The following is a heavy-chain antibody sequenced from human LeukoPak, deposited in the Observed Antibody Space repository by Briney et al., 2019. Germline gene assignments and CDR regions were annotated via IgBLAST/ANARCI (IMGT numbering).Heavy chain of an antibody. J-gene: IGHJ3*02. CDR3: ATTKYYYDSSGYPTGAFDI. Sequence: AGESLKISCKGSGYSFTSYWIGWVRQMPGKGLEWMGIIYPGDSDTRYSPSFQGQVTISADKSISTAYLQWSSLKASDTAMYYCATTKYYYDSSGYPTGAFDIWGQGTMVTVSS. CDR1: GYSFTSYW. CDR2: IYPGDSDT. D-gene: IGHD3-22*01. V-gene: IGHV5-51*01.